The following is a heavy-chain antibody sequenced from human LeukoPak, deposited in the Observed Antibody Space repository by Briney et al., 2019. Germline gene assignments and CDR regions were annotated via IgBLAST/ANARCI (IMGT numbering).Heavy chain of an antibody. J-gene: IGHJ4*02. V-gene: IGHV3-23*01. Sequence: GGSLRLSCAASGFTFSSYAMGWVRQAPGKGLEWVSGISGSGDNTYYANSVKGRFTISRDNSKNTLYLQMNSLRAEDTAVYYCAKGPIFRFDYWGQGTLVTVSS. CDR2: ISGSGDNT. CDR3: AKGPIFRFDY. CDR1: GFTFSSYA. D-gene: IGHD3-9*01.